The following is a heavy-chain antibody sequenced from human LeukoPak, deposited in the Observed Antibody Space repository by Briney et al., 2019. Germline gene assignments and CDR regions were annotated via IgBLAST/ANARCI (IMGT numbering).Heavy chain of an antibody. J-gene: IGHJ5*02. V-gene: IGHV4-31*03. CDR2: IYYSGST. D-gene: IGHD6-13*01. Sequence: SETLSLTCTVSGGSISSGGYYWSWIRQHPGKGLEWIGYIYYSGSTYYNPSLKSRVTISVDTSKNQFSLKLSSVTAADTAVYYCARSIAAAATGFDPWGQGTLVTVSS. CDR1: GGSISSGGYY. CDR3: ARSIAAAATGFDP.